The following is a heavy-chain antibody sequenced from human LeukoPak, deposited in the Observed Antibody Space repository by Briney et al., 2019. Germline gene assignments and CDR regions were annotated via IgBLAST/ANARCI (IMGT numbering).Heavy chain of an antibody. CDR2: LYSAGNT. CDR1: GFTVSSNY. V-gene: IGHV3-66*02. CDR3: ARAREYLAIDY. Sequence: GGSLRLSCAASGFTVSSNYMNWVRQAPGKGLEWVSVLYSAGNTFYADSGKGRFTISRDNSKNTLYLQMNSLRPEDTAVYYCARAREYLAIDYWGQGTLVTVSS. J-gene: IGHJ4*02. D-gene: IGHD2/OR15-2a*01.